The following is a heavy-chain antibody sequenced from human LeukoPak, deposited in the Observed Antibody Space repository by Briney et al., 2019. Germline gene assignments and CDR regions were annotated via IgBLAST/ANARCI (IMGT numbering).Heavy chain of an antibody. J-gene: IGHJ4*02. D-gene: IGHD5-18*01. CDR1: GYTLTSYG. CDR2: ISVYNGNT. Sequence: ASVKVSCKASGYTLTSYGISWVRQAPGQGLEWMGWISVYNGNTNYAQKLQGRVTMTTDTSTRTGYMELRSLRSDDTAVYYCASTKAVVVRLSQWLPFDYWGQGTLVTVSS. V-gene: IGHV1-18*01. CDR3: ASTKAVVVRLSQWLPFDY.